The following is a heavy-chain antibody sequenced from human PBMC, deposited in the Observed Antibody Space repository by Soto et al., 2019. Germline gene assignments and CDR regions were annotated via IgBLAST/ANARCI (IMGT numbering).Heavy chain of an antibody. CDR3: ARGKSGLNWFDP. J-gene: IGHJ5*02. CDR2: IYYIGSA. D-gene: IGHD5-12*01. V-gene: IGHV4-31*03. Sequence: SETLSLTCTISGDSIYSGGYYWGWIRQHPGKGLEWIGYIYYIGSAYYNPSLKSRVTISVDTSKNQFSLKLTSLTAADTAIYYCARGKSGLNWFDPWGQGTLVTVSS. CDR1: GDSIYSGGYY.